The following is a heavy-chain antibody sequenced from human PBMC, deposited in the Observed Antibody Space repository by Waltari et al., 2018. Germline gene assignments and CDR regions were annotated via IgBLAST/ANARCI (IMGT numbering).Heavy chain of an antibody. CDR1: GYTFTSYA. V-gene: IGHV1-3*01. CDR2: INAGNGNT. Sequence: QVQLVQSGAEVKKPGASVKVSCKASGYTFTSYAMHWVRQAPGPRLEWMGWINAGNGNTKYSQKFQGRVTITRDTSASTAYMELSSLRSEDTAVYYCARSTVTYYYDSSGYAFPYWGQGTLVTVSS. CDR3: ARSTVTYYYDSSGYAFPY. J-gene: IGHJ4*02. D-gene: IGHD3-22*01.